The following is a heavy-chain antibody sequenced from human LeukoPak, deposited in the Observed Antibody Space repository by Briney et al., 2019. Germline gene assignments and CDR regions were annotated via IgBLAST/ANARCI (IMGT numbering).Heavy chain of an antibody. J-gene: IGHJ4*02. V-gene: IGHV3-30*02. CDR3: AKDNFSRYYDSSGYYIDY. D-gene: IGHD3-22*01. Sequence: PGGSLRLSCAASGFTFSSYGMHWVRQAPGKGLEWVAFIRYDGSNKYYADSVKGRFTISRDNSKNTLYLQMNSLRAEDTAVYYCAKDNFSRYYDSSGYYIDYWGQGTLVTVSS. CDR2: IRYDGSNK. CDR1: GFTFSSYG.